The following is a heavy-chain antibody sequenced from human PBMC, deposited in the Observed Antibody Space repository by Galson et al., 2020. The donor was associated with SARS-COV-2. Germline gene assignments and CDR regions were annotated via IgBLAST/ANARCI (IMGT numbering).Heavy chain of an antibody. V-gene: IGHV3-23*01. Sequence: GESLKISCAASGFTFSSYAMSWVRQAPGKGLEWVSAISGSGGSTYYADSVKGRFTISRDNSKNTLYLQMNSLRAEDTAVYYCAKDRVGFGEQKDYWGQGTLVTVSS. CDR3: AKDRVGFGEQKDY. J-gene: IGHJ4*02. CDR1: GFTFSSYA. D-gene: IGHD3-10*01. CDR2: ISGSGGST.